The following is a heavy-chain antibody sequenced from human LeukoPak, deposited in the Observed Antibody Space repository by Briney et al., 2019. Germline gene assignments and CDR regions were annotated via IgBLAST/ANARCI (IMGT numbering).Heavy chain of an antibody. V-gene: IGHV3-23*01. CDR2: ISGSGGST. CDR1: GFTFSSYA. D-gene: IGHD6-19*01. CDR3: AKGLTRAVDYFDY. J-gene: IGHJ4*02. Sequence: GGSLRLSCAASGFTFSSYAMSWVRQAPGKGLEWVSAISGSGGSTYYADSVKGRFTISRDNSKNTLYLQMNSLGAEDTAVYYCAKGLTRAVDYFDYWGQGTLVTVSS.